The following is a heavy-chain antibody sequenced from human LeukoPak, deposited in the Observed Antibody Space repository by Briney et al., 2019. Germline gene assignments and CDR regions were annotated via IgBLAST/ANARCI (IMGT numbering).Heavy chain of an antibody. CDR1: GYTFTSYG. V-gene: IGHV1-18*01. CDR2: ISAYNGNT. CDR3: ARDVGWLQLYGSFSPTNYYGMDV. J-gene: IGHJ6*02. Sequence: ASVKLSCNASGYTFTSYGISWVRHAPGQGLEWMGWISAYNGNTNYAQKLQGRVTMTTDTSTSTAYMELRSLRSDDTAVYYCARDVGWLQLYGSFSPTNYYGMDVWGQGTTVTVSS. D-gene: IGHD5-24*01.